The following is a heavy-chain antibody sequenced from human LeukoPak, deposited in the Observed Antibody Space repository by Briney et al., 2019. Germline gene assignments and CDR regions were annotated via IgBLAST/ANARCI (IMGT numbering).Heavy chain of an antibody. J-gene: IGHJ4*02. CDR1: GRTFSSYA. CDR3: ARLVATIGGGGIGEYYFDY. Sequence: SVKVSCKASGRTFSSYAISWVRQAPGQGLEWMGGIIPIFGTANYAQKFQGRVTITTDESTSTAYMELSSLRSEDTAVYYCARLVATIGGGGIGEYYFDYWGQGTLVTVSS. CDR2: IIPIFGTA. D-gene: IGHD5-12*01. V-gene: IGHV1-69*05.